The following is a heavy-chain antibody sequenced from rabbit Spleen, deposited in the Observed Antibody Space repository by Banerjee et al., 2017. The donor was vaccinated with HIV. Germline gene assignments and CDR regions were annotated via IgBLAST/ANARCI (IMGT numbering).Heavy chain of an antibody. CDR3: VRGYDDNGDYTRLDL. Sequence: QEQLKETGGGLVQPGGSLTLSCKASGIDLISNAMSWVRQAPGKGLEWIGDIYPGFGITNYANSVKGRFTISSDSAQNTVFLQMTSLTASDTATYFCVRGYDDNGDYTRLDLWGPGTLVTVS. D-gene: IGHD2-1*01. CDR2: IYPGFGIT. V-gene: IGHV1S47*01. CDR1: GIDLISNA. J-gene: IGHJ3*01.